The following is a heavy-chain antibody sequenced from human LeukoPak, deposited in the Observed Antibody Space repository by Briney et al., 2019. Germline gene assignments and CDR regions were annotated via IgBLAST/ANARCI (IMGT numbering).Heavy chain of an antibody. Sequence: PSETLSLTCTVSGYSISSGYYWGWIRQPPGEGLGWIGSFYHSGSTYYNPSLKSRVTISADTSKNQFSLKLSSVTAADTAVYYYARRPYYDDSSGYRDYWCQGTLVTVSS. J-gene: IGHJ4*02. CDR2: FYHSGST. D-gene: IGHD3-22*01. V-gene: IGHV4-38-2*02. CDR1: GYSISSGYY. CDR3: ARRPYYDDSSGYRDY.